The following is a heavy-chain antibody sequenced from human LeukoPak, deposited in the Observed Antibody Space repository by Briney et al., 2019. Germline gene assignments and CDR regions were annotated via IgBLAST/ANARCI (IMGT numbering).Heavy chain of an antibody. J-gene: IGHJ4*02. V-gene: IGHV5-51*01. CDR2: IYPGDSDT. D-gene: IGHD4-23*01. CDR3: ARRDYGGKHFDY. Sequence: GESLKISCKTSGYSFTSYWITWVRQMPGKGLEWMGIIYPGDSDTTYSPSFQGQVTISADKSINTAYLQWSSLKASGTAMYYCARRDYGGKHFDYWGQGTLVTVSS. CDR1: GYSFTSYW.